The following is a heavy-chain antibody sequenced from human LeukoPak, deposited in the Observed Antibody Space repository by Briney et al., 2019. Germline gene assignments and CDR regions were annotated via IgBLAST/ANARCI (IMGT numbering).Heavy chain of an antibody. D-gene: IGHD6-6*01. CDR1: GYTFTSYY. CDR2: TNPSGGST. V-gene: IGHV1-46*01. Sequence: ASVKVSCKASGYTFTSYYMHWVRQAPGQGLEWMGITNPSGGSTSYAQKFQGRVTMTRDTSTSTVYMELSSLRSEDTAVYYCARDWSSSSPYYYGMDVWGQGTTVTVSS. CDR3: ARDWSSSSPYYYGMDV. J-gene: IGHJ6*02.